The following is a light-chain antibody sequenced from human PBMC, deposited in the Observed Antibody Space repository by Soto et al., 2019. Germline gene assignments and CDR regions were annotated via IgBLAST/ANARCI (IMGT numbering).Light chain of an antibody. V-gene: IGKV3-11*01. CDR1: QSVGSY. Sequence: EIVLTQSPATLSLSPGEKATLSCRASQSVGSYLAWYQQKPGQAPRLLIYDVSKRSTGIPARFSGRGSGKDFTLTISSLEPEDFAVYYCQQRNTWPPIFTFGPGTKVDIK. CDR3: QQRNTWPPIFT. J-gene: IGKJ3*01. CDR2: DVS.